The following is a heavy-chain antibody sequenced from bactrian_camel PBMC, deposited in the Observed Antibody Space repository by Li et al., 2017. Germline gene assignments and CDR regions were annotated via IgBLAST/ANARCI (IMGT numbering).Heavy chain of an antibody. Sequence: VQLVESGGGSVQAGGTLRLSCAASGYSYSSNCMGWFRQAPGKEREGVAAIYVGNGDTYYADSVKGRFTISRDNAEKMVYLQMNSLKPEDSAMYYCALNPYVALAGRCDVGSIPAYNYWGQGTQVTVS. D-gene: IGHD1*01. V-gene: IGHV3S40*01. CDR3: ALNPYVALAGRCDVGSIPAYNY. J-gene: IGHJ4*01. CDR2: IYVGNGDT. CDR1: GYSYSSNC.